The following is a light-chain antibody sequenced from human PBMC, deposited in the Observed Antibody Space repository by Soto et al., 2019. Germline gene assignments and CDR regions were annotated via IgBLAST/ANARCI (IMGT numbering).Light chain of an antibody. CDR2: DNN. J-gene: IGLJ1*01. CDR3: GTWDSSLSAYV. V-gene: IGLV1-51*01. CDR1: SSNIGNNY. Sequence: QAVVTQPPSVSAAPGQKVTISCSGSSSNIGNNYVSWYQQLPGTAPKLLIYDNNKRPSGIPDRFSGSKSGTSATLGITGLQTGDEADYYCGTWDSSLSAYVFGTGIKLTVL.